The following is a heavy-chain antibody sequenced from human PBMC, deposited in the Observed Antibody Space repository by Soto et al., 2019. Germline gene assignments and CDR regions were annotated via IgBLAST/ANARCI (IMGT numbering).Heavy chain of an antibody. CDR2: IKQDGSEK. CDR3: ARDGYRETVDS. V-gene: IGHV3-7*05. D-gene: IGHD5-12*01. J-gene: IGHJ4*02. CDR1: GLTFSTSW. Sequence: VQLVESGGGLVQPGGSLRLSCAASGLTFSTSWMSWVRQAPGKGLEWVANIKQDGSEKSYVDSVKGRFTISRDNAKNSLYLQMNSLRAEDTAVYYCARDGYRETVDSWGQGTLVTVSS.